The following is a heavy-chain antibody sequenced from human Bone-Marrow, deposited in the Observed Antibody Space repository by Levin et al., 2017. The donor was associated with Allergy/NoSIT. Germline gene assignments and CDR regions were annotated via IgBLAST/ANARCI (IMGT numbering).Heavy chain of an antibody. V-gene: IGHV3-74*01. CDR1: GFTFSSYW. D-gene: IGHD3-10*01. CDR3: ARGLLWFGELSPFDY. Sequence: GGSLRLSCAASGFTFSSYWMHWVRQAPGKGLVWVSRINSDGSSTSYADSVKGRFTISRDNAKNTLYLQMNSLRAEDTAVYYCARGLLWFGELSPFDYWGQGTLVTVSS. CDR2: INSDGSST. J-gene: IGHJ4*02.